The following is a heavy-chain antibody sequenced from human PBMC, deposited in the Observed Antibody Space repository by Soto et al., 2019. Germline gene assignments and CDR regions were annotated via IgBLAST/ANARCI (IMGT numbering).Heavy chain of an antibody. V-gene: IGHV4-59*01. J-gene: IGHJ5*02. CDR1: GGSISSYY. D-gene: IGHD6-19*01. Sequence: ASGTLSLTCTVSGGSISSYYLSWVRQPPGEGLEWIGYIYYSGSTNYNPSLKSRVTISVDTSKNHFSLKLSSVTAADTAVYYCARVWGDSSGWFRYNWFDPWGQGTLVTVSS. CDR2: IYYSGST. CDR3: ARVWGDSSGWFRYNWFDP.